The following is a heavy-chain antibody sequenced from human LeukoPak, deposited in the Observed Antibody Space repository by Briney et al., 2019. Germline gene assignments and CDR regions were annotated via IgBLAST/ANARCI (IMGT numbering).Heavy chain of an antibody. Sequence: PSQTLSLTCAVSGGSISSGGYSWSWIRQPPGKGLEWIGYIYHSGSTYYNPSLKSRVTISVDRSKNQFSLKLSSVTAADTAVYYCASRVVPAAMWMGWFDPWGQGTLATVSS. CDR3: ASRVVPAAMWMGWFDP. CDR2: IYHSGST. CDR1: GGSISSGGYS. V-gene: IGHV4-30-2*01. J-gene: IGHJ5*02. D-gene: IGHD2-2*01.